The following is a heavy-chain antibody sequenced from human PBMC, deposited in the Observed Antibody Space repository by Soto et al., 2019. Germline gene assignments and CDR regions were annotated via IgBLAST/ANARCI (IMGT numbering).Heavy chain of an antibody. J-gene: IGHJ1*01. CDR2: IYTSGST. D-gene: IGHD3-22*01. V-gene: IGHV4-4*07. CDR3: ASQENSSGYFEQGQYFQH. Sequence: PSETLSLTCSVSGGSISSYYWSWIRQPAGKGLEWIGRIYTSGSTNYNPSLKSRVTMSVDTSKNQFSLKLSSVTAADTAVYYCASQENSSGYFEQGQYFQHWGQGTLVTVSS. CDR1: GGSISSYY.